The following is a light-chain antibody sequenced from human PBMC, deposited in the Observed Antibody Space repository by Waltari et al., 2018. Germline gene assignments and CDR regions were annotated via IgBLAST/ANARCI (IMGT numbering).Light chain of an antibody. CDR3: LLYYGGAVV. CDR2: STS. V-gene: IGLV7-43*01. CDR1: PGAVTSGYY. J-gene: IGLJ2*01. Sequence: QTVVTQEPSLTVSPGGTVTLTCASSPGAVTSGYYPNWFQQKPGQVPRALIYSTSNKHPWTPARFSGSLLGGKAALTLSGVQPEDEAEYYCLLYYGGAVVFGGGTKLTVL.